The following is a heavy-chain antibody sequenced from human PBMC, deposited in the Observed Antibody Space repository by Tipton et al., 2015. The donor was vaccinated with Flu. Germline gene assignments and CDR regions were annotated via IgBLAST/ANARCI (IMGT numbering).Heavy chain of an antibody. CDR3: ARRDFSSYVSDPKNWFDR. V-gene: IGHV4-38-2*01. Sequence: LRLSCSLSGDSIGSDYYWAWIRQAPGKGLEWIGNIYHRGNTYHNPSLKSRVTISVDTSKNQFSLKLSSVTAADMAVYYCARRDFSSYVSDPKNWFDRWGQGTLVTVSS. CDR2: IYHRGNT. CDR1: GDSIGSDYY. J-gene: IGHJ5*02. D-gene: IGHD4-11*01.